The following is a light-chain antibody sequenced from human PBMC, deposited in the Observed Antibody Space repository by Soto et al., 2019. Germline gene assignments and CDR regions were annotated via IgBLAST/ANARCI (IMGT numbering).Light chain of an antibody. J-gene: IGKJ2*01. Sequence: EIVLTQSPATLSLSPGERATLSCRASQSVSSYLAWYQQKPGQAPRLLIYDASNRATVIPARFSGSGSGTDFTLTISSLKPEDFAVYYCQQRSNWLYTFGQGTKLEIK. V-gene: IGKV3-11*01. CDR3: QQRSNWLYT. CDR2: DAS. CDR1: QSVSSY.